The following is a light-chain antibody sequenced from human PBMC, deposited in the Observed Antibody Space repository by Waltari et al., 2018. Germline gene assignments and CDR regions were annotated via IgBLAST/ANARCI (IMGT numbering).Light chain of an antibody. V-gene: IGKV1-5*03. CDR2: KAS. Sequence: DIQMTQSPSTLSASVGDRVTITCRASQSIYSWLALYQQKPGKAPKLMIYKASSLESGVPSRFSGSGSGTEFTLTISSLQPDDFATYYCQQFNSYSRTFGQGTKVEIK. CDR3: QQFNSYSRT. CDR1: QSIYSW. J-gene: IGKJ1*01.